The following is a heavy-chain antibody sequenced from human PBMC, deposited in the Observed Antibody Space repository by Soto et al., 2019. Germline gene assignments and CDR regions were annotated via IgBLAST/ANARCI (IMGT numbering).Heavy chain of an antibody. CDR1: GGSISSSSYY. D-gene: IGHD3-10*01. Sequence: QLQLQESGPGLVKPSETLSLTCTVSGGSISSSSYYWGWIRQPPGKGLEWIGSIYYSGSTYYNPSLKSRVTISVDTSKNQFSLKLSSVTAADTAVYYCARQTYYYGSGSYGWFDPWGQGTLVTVSS. J-gene: IGHJ5*02. V-gene: IGHV4-39*01. CDR3: ARQTYYYGSGSYGWFDP. CDR2: IYYSGST.